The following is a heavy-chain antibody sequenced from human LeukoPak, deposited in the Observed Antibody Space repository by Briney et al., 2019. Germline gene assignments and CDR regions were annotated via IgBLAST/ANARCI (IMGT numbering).Heavy chain of an antibody. J-gene: IGHJ4*02. CDR2: IFYSGST. V-gene: IGHV4-59*12. Sequence: SETLSLTCTVSGASINNYYWSWIRQPPGKGMEWIGYIFYSGSTNYNPSLKSRVTISVDTSKNQFFLKLSSVTAADTAVYYCARLYSSGSVDYWGQGTLVTVSS. CDR1: GASINNYY. D-gene: IGHD6-25*01. CDR3: ARLYSSGSVDY.